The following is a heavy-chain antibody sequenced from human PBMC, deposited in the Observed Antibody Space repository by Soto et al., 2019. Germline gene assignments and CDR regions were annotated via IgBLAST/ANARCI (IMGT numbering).Heavy chain of an antibody. J-gene: IGHJ6*02. V-gene: IGHV3-53*01. D-gene: IGHD3-3*01. CDR2: IYSGGST. Sequence: EVQLVESGGGLIQPGGSLRLSCAASGFTVSSNYMSWVRQAPGKGLEWVSVIYSGGSTYYADSVKGRFTISRDNSKNTLYLQMSSLRAEDTPVYYCARDKFTISGVVGRYYYYGMDVWGQGTTVTVSS. CDR1: GFTVSSNY. CDR3: ARDKFTISGVVGRYYYYGMDV.